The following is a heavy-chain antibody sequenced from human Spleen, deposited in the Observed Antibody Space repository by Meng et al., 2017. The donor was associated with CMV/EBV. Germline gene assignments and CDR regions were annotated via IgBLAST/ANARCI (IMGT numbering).Heavy chain of an antibody. CDR2: ISGSGSYI. V-gene: IGHV3-21*01. D-gene: IGHD3-10*01. Sequence: GGSLRLSCAASGFTFSSYGMHWVRQAPGKGLEWLSFISGSGSYIHSADSVKGRFTISRDNADNSLYLQMNSLRGEDTAVYYCARGVMVRGVLHLCHFDHWGQGTLVTVSS. J-gene: IGHJ4*02. CDR3: ARGVMVRGVLHLCHFDH. CDR1: GFTFSSYG.